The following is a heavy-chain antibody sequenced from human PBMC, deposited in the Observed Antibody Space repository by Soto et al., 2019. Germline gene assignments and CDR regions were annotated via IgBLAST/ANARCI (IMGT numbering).Heavy chain of an antibody. Sequence: GGSLRLSCAASGFTFSSYSMNWVRQAPGKGLEWVSSISSSSSYIYYADSVKGRFTISRDNAKNSLYLQMNSLRAEDTAVYYCARDPRPRKVVVAATENSPWGQGTLVTVSS. J-gene: IGHJ5*02. CDR2: ISSSSSYI. V-gene: IGHV3-21*01. CDR1: GFTFSSYS. CDR3: ARDPRPRKVVVAATENSP. D-gene: IGHD2-15*01.